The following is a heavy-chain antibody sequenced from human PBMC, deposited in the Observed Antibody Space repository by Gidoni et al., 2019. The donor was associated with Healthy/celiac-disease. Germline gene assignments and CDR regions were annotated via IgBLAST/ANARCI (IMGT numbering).Heavy chain of an antibody. D-gene: IGHD6-19*01. J-gene: IGHJ5*02. Sequence: QLQLQESGPGLVKPSETPSLTCTVSGVSIRSSSYYWGWIRQPPGKGLEWIGSIYYSGSTYYNPSLKSRVTISVDTSKNQFSLKLSSVTAADTAVYYCARVGPLAVGLNWFDPWGQGTLVTVSS. CDR3: ARVGPLAVGLNWFDP. CDR1: GVSIRSSSYY. CDR2: IYYSGST. V-gene: IGHV4-39*07.